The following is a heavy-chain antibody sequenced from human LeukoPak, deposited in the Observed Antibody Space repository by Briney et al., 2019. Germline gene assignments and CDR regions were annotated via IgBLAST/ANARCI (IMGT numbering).Heavy chain of an antibody. V-gene: IGHV3-33*01. CDR2: IWYGGINK. CDR1: GFTFRTFG. Sequence: PGRSLRLTCAASGFTFRTFGMHWVRQAPGKGLEWVAIIWYGGINKYCADSVKGRFTISRDNSKNTLYLQMNSLRAEDTAVYYCARDYYDSSGQLHAGAHAFDIWGQGTMVTVSS. D-gene: IGHD3-22*01. CDR3: ARDYYDSSGQLHAGAHAFDI. J-gene: IGHJ3*02.